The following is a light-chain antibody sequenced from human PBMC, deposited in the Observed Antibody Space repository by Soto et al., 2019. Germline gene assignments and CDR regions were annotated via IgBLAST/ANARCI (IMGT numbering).Light chain of an antibody. V-gene: IGKV1-6*02. Sequence: AIQMTQSPSSLSAAVGDRVTITCRASQDIRNELGWDQQKPGKAPNLLIYAASTLHTGVPSRFSGSGSGTDFTLTISGLQPDDFATYYCLQDYNYPRTFGRGTKVEAK. J-gene: IGKJ1*01. CDR1: QDIRNE. CDR2: AAS. CDR3: LQDYNYPRT.